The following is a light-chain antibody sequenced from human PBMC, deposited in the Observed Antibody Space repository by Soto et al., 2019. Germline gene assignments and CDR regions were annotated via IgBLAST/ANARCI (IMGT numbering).Light chain of an antibody. CDR1: QSVSSSY. CDR2: DTS. J-gene: IGKJ2*01. CDR3: HQYSGPPYP. V-gene: IGKV3-20*01. Sequence: EIVLTQSPGTLSLSPGERVTLSCRASQSVSSSYLGWFQQRPGQAPRLLIYDTSNRATGIPDRFSGSGSGTDFTLTISRLEPEDFAVYYCHQYSGPPYPVGQGTKLEIK.